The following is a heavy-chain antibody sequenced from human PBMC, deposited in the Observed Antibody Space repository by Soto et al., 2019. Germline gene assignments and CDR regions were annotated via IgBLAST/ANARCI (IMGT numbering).Heavy chain of an antibody. D-gene: IGHD6-19*01. J-gene: IGHJ4*02. CDR3: ARVKAVAGTWLDY. Sequence: QVQLVESGGGVVQPGRSLRLSCAASGFTFSSYGMHWVRQAPGKGLEWVAAIWYDGSNKYYADSVKGRFTISRDNSKNTLYLQMNSLRDTAVYYCARVKAVAGTWLDYWGQGTLVTVSS. V-gene: IGHV3-33*01. CDR2: IWYDGSNK. CDR1: GFTFSSYG.